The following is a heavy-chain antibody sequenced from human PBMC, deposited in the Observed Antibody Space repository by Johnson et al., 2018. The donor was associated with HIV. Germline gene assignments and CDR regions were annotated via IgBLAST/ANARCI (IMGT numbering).Heavy chain of an antibody. CDR2: ISWNSGSI. CDR1: GFTFDDYD. D-gene: IGHD4-17*01. J-gene: IGHJ3*02. V-gene: IGHV3-9*01. CDR3: ATPPGGDYWAFDI. Sequence: VQLVESGGGLVQPGRSLRLSCAASGFTFDDYDMHWVRQAPGKGLEWVSGISWNSGSIGYADSVKGRFTISRDNSKNTPYLQMNSLRAEDTAVYYCATPPGGDYWAFDIWGQGTMVTVSS.